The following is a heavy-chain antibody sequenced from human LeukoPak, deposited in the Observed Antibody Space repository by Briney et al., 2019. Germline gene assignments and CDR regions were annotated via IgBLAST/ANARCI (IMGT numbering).Heavy chain of an antibody. D-gene: IGHD3-22*01. Sequence: ASVKVSCKASGYTFTGYYMHWVRQAPGQGLEWMGWINPNSGGTNYAQKFQGRVTMTRDTSISTAYTELSRLRSDDTAVYYCAIHYGSTYYYDSSGPTVGYYFDYWGQGTLVTVSS. J-gene: IGHJ4*02. CDR2: INPNSGGT. CDR1: GYTFTGYY. CDR3: AIHYGSTYYYDSSGPTVGYYFDY. V-gene: IGHV1-2*02.